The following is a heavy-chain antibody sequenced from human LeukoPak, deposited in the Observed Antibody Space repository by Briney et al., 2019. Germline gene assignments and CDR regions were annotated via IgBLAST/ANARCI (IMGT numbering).Heavy chain of an antibody. J-gene: IGHJ4*02. V-gene: IGHV3-9*01. Sequence: PGGSLRLSCAASGFTFDDYAMHWVRQAPGKGLEWVSGISWNSGSIGYADSVKGRFTISRDNAKNSLYLQMNSLRAEDTAVYYCARRRWGSSWAYYFDYWGQGTLVTVSS. CDR1: GFTFDDYA. CDR2: ISWNSGSI. D-gene: IGHD6-13*01. CDR3: ARRRWGSSWAYYFDY.